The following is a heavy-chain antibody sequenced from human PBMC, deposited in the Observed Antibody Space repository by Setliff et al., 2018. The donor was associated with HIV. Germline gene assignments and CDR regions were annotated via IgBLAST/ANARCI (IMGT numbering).Heavy chain of an antibody. J-gene: IGHJ4*02. CDR3: AGLHQFCVGNCYPIYFDY. CDR2: IYYSGST. D-gene: IGHD2-21*01. V-gene: IGHV4-39*01. CDR1: GGSIGSGGYY. Sequence: PSETLSLTCTVSGGSIGSGGYYWGWIRQPPGKGLQCIGSIYYSGSTYYNPSLKSRATVSVDTSKNQFSLRLTSVTAADTAVYYCAGLHQFCVGNCYPIYFDYWGQGTLVTVSS.